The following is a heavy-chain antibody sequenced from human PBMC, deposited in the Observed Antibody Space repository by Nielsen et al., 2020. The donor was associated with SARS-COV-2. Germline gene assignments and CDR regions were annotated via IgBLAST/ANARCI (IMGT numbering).Heavy chain of an antibody. CDR2: INHSGST. J-gene: IGHJ6*03. V-gene: IGHV4-34*01. Sequence: SETLSLTCAVSGGSFSGYYWSWIRQPPGKGLEWIGEINHSGSTNYNPSLKSRVTISVDTSKNQFSLKLSSVTAADTAVYYCARGPHSSSGRYYYYYYYMDVWGKGTTVTVSS. D-gene: IGHD6-25*01. CDR1: GGSFSGYY. CDR3: ARGPHSSSGRYYYYYYYMDV.